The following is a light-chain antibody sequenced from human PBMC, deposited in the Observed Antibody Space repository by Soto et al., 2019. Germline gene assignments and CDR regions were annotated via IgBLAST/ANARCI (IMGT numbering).Light chain of an antibody. CDR3: HRCGNSRYT. CDR1: QSVRTSD. J-gene: IGKJ2*01. V-gene: IGKV3-20*01. CDR2: GAF. Sequence: EVVLTQSRGTLSLSPGERATLSCRASQSVRTSDVTWSQHQPGTAPRLLIYGAFNRATDIPDRFSGSGSGTDFTLTISRLEGEDFAVYYCHRCGNSRYTFGEGTRLEI.